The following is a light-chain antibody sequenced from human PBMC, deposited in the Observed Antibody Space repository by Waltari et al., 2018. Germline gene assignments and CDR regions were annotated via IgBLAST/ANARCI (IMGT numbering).Light chain of an antibody. V-gene: IGKV1-9*01. CDR1: QGISSN. CDR2: RAS. J-gene: IGKJ1*01. Sequence: DIHLTQSPSFLSASVGDRVTITCRASQGISSNLAWYQQKPGKAPKLLIYRASTLQSGVPSRFSGSESGTDFTLTISSLQPEDFATYYCLQLISYPRTFGQGTKVEVK. CDR3: LQLISYPRT.